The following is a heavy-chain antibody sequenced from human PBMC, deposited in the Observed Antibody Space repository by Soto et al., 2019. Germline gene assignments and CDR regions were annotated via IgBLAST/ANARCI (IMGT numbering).Heavy chain of an antibody. CDR3: ARHRQQSTGWFDP. V-gene: IGHV5-51*01. D-gene: IGHD6-13*01. CDR2: IYPAYSDT. J-gene: IGHJ5*02. CDR1: GYXFTNHW. Sequence: EXLKISCRSSGYXFTNHWLVWVRHMPGKGLEWMGRIYPAYSDTRYSTSFQGQVTISADKSIRTAYLQWTSLKASDTDMYYCARHRQQSTGWFDPWGQGTLVTVSS.